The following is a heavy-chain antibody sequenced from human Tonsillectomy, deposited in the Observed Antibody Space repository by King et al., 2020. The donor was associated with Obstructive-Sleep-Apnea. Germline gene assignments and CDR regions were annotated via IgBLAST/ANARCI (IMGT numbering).Heavy chain of an antibody. D-gene: IGHD2-15*01. Sequence: VQLQESGPGLVKPSQTLSLTCTVSGDSISSGDYYWSWIRQPPGKGLAWIGYIYNSGNSYYNPSLKSRVTISVDTSKNQFSLKLSSVTAADTAVYYCAREYCSGGSCSLAYWGQGTLVTVSS. CDR3: AREYCSGGSCSLAY. CDR2: IYNSGNS. CDR1: GDSISSGDYY. V-gene: IGHV4-30-4*01. J-gene: IGHJ4*02.